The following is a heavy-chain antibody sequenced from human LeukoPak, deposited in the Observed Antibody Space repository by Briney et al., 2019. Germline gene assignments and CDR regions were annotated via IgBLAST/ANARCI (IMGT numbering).Heavy chain of an antibody. V-gene: IGHV1-69*13. D-gene: IGHD2-2*02. Sequence: ASVKVSCKASRGTFSNYAISWVRQAPGQGLEWMGGIIPIFGTANYAQKFQGRVTISADESTSTAFMELSSLRSEDTAVYYCARVGGGRYCSSTSCYMRGWFDPWGQGTLVTVSS. J-gene: IGHJ5*02. CDR2: IIPIFGTA. CDR1: RGTFSNYA. CDR3: ARVGGGRYCSSTSCYMRGWFDP.